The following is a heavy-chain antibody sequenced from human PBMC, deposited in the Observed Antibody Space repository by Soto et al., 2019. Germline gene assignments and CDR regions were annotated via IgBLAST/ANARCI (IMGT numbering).Heavy chain of an antibody. CDR1: GGSFSGYY. V-gene: IGHV4-34*01. CDR2: INHSGST. J-gene: IGHJ6*02. Sequence: ETLSLTCAVYGGSFSGYYWSWIRQPPEKALEWIGEINHSGSTNYNPSLKRRVTISVDTPKNQFSLKLSAVTAADTAVSYCGRENTMVGGVIRPQDHYYYYGKDVWGQETTVTVS. CDR3: GRENTMVGGVIRPQDHYYYYGKDV. D-gene: IGHD3-10*01.